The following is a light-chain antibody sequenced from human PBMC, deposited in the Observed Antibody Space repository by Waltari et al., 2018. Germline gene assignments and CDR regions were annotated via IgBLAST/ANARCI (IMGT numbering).Light chain of an antibody. V-gene: IGKV1-39*01. CDR3: QQYYNIPLT. CDR1: QSISSY. CDR2: AAS. Sequence: DIQMTQSPSSLSASVGDRVTITCRASQSISSYLNWYQQKPGKAPKLLIYAASSLQSGVPSRFSGSGSGTDFTLTISSLQAEDVAIYYCQQYYNIPLTFGGGTKVEIK. J-gene: IGKJ4*01.